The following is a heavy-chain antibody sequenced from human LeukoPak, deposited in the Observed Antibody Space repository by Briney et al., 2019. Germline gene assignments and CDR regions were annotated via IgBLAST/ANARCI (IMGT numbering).Heavy chain of an antibody. D-gene: IGHD1-26*01. Sequence: PSETLSLTCSVSGGSISTYSWSRIRQTPGKGLEWIGYVYDSGTTNYNPSLKGRVTISSDTSKNQFSLNLRSVNAADTAIYYCARHGGSLGYFDSWGQGTLVTVSS. CDR1: GGSISTYS. CDR3: ARHGGSLGYFDS. CDR2: VYDSGTT. V-gene: IGHV4-59*08. J-gene: IGHJ4*02.